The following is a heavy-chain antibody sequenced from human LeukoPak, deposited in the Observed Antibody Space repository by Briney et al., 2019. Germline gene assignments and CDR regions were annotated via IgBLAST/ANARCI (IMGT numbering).Heavy chain of an antibody. CDR2: ISSSGSTI. J-gene: IGHJ6*02. Sequence: GGSLRLSCAASGFTFSDYYMSWIRQAPGKGLEWVSYISSSGSTIYYADSVKGRFTISRDNAKNSLYLQMNSLRAEDTAVYYCARDTVDGFGELLRINYYYYGMDVWGQGTTVTVS. CDR3: ARDTVDGFGELLRINYYYYGMDV. D-gene: IGHD3-10*01. V-gene: IGHV3-11*01. CDR1: GFTFSDYY.